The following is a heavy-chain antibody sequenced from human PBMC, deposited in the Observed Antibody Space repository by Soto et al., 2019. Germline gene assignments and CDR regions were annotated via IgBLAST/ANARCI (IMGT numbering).Heavy chain of an antibody. D-gene: IGHD3-22*01. V-gene: IGHV3-48*01. Sequence: GGSLRLSCAASGFTFSSYSMNWVRQAPGKGLEWVSYISRNSSTKYYADSVKGRFTISRDNAKNSPYLQMNSLRAEATAAYYYARGDDSSGYYYVYWGQGTLVTVSS. CDR1: GFTFSSYS. J-gene: IGHJ4*02. CDR2: ISRNSSTK. CDR3: ARGDDSSGYYYVY.